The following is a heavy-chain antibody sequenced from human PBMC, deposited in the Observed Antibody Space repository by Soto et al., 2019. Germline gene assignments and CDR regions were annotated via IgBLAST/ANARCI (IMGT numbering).Heavy chain of an antibody. CDR3: ARGAPTYAPFDP. CDR1: GGSISSGGYS. CDR2: IYHSGST. J-gene: IGHJ5*02. D-gene: IGHD2-2*01. V-gene: IGHV4-30-2*01. Sequence: PSETLSLTCAVSGGSISSGGYSWSWIRQPPGKGLEWIGYIYHSGSTYYNPSLKSRVTISVDRSKNQFSLKLSSVTAADTAVYYCARGAPTYAPFDPWGQGTLVTVSS.